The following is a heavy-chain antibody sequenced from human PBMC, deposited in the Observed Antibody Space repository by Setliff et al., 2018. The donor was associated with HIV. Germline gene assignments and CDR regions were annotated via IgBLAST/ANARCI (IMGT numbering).Heavy chain of an antibody. D-gene: IGHD3-22*01. Sequence: PSETLSLTCAVYGASFSGYYWAWIRQSPGTGLEWSGEINHSGITNYNPTLKSRVTISTDTSKNQFSLRLNSVTAADTAVYYCASRVYYYDSSRVLREEGFDPWGQGTLVTVSS. CDR1: GASFSGYY. J-gene: IGHJ5*02. V-gene: IGHV4-34*01. CDR3: ASRVYYYDSSRVLREEGFDP. CDR2: INHSGIT.